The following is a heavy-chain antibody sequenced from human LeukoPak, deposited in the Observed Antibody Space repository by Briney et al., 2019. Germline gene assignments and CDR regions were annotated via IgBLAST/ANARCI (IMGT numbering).Heavy chain of an antibody. CDR1: GYTFTSYG. CDR2: ISAYNGNT. D-gene: IGHD3-3*01. J-gene: IGHJ4*02. CDR3: ARPYDFWSGYSFPLY. Sequence: GASVKVSCKASGYTFTSYGISWVRQAPGQGLEWMGWISAYNGNTNYAQKFQGRVTMTRDTSISTAYMELSRLRSDDTAVYYCARPYDFWSGYSFPLYWGQGTLVTVSS. V-gene: IGHV1-18*01.